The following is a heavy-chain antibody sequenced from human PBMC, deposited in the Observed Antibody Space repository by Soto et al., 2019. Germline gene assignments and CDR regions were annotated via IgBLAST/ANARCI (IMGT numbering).Heavy chain of an antibody. CDR2: IYYSGST. V-gene: IGHV4-39*01. D-gene: IGHD6-6*01. CDR1: GGSISSSSYY. J-gene: IGHJ6*02. Sequence: SETLSLTYTVSGGSISSSSYYWGWIRQPPGKGLEWIGSIYYSGSTYYNPSLKSRVTISVDTSKNQFSLKLSSVTAADTAVYYCARQGGQLVPSPYYYGMDVWGQGTTVTVSS. CDR3: ARQGGQLVPSPYYYGMDV.